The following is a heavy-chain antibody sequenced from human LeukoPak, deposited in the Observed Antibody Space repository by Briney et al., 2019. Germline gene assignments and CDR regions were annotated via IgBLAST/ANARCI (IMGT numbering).Heavy chain of an antibody. D-gene: IGHD5-12*01. J-gene: IGHJ6*04. Sequence: GGSLRLSCAASGFTFSSYEMNWVRQAPGKGLEWVSYISSSGSTIYYADSVKGRFTISRDNAKNSLYLQMNSLSAEDTAVYYCARDSTGGYSGYDPHYYYGMDVWGKGTTVTVSS. CDR1: GFTFSSYE. V-gene: IGHV3-48*03. CDR2: ISSSGSTI. CDR3: ARDSTGGYSGYDPHYYYGMDV.